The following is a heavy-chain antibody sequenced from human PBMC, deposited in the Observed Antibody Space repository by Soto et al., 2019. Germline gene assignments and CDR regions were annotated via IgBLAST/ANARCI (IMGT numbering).Heavy chain of an antibody. CDR2: ISSSSSYI. Sequence: GGSLRLSCAASGFTFSSYSMNWVRQAPGKGLEWVSSISSSSSYIYYADSVKGRFTISRDNAKNSLYLQMNSLRAGDTAVYYCARVYEYSYGYGGSYYFYGMDVWGQGTTVKVSS. V-gene: IGHV3-21*01. CDR3: ARVYEYSYGYGGSYYFYGMDV. J-gene: IGHJ6*02. CDR1: GFTFSSYS. D-gene: IGHD5-18*01.